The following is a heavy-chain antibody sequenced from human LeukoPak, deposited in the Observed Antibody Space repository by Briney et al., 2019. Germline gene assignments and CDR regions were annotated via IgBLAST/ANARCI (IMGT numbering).Heavy chain of an antibody. Sequence: GGSLRLSCEASGFTLSHHAMTWVRQTPGKGLEWVSVVSGNGGSTYYADSVKGRFSISRDNSKNTVYLQMNGLRAEDTAVYYCAKTLIRGVARWFDPWGQGTLVTVSS. J-gene: IGHJ5*02. CDR3: AKTLIRGVARWFDP. CDR1: GFTLSHHA. CDR2: VSGNGGST. V-gene: IGHV3-23*01. D-gene: IGHD3-10*01.